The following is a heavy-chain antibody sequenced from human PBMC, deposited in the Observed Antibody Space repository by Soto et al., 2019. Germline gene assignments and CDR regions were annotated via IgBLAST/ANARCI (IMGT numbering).Heavy chain of an antibody. V-gene: IGHV5-51*01. CDR3: ARQNYYDTSGNCDY. D-gene: IGHD3-22*01. CDR2: IYPGDSDT. CDR1: GYTFTNYW. Sequence: PGESLKISCMGSGYTFTNYWIAWVRQMPGKGLEWMGIIYPGDSDTRYSPSFQGQVTISVDKSISTAYLQWSSLKASDTAMYYCARQNYYDTSGNCDYWGQGTLVTVSS. J-gene: IGHJ4*02.